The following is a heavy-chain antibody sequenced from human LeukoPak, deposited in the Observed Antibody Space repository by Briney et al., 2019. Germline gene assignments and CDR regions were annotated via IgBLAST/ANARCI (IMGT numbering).Heavy chain of an antibody. CDR2: ISGSGGST. CDR3: AKRIRVNWFDP. Sequence: GGSLRLSCAASGFTFSSYGMSWVRQAPGKGLEWVSAISGSGGSTYYADSVKGRFTISRDNSKNTLYLQMNSLGAEDTAVYYCAKRIRVNWFDPWGQGTLVTVSS. CDR1: GFTFSSYG. J-gene: IGHJ5*02. V-gene: IGHV3-23*01.